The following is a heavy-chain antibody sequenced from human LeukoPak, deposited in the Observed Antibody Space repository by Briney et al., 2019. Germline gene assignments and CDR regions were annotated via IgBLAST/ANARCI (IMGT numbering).Heavy chain of an antibody. J-gene: IGHJ4*02. D-gene: IGHD3-22*01. Sequence: GGSLRLSCAASGFTFSSYEMNWVRQAPGKGLEWVSYISSSNTIYYADSVKGRFTISRDNAKNSLYLQMNSLRAEDTAVYYCAKRKSGKYYYDSSGGYFDYWGQGTLVTVSS. CDR3: AKRKSGKYYYDSSGGYFDY. CDR1: GFTFSSYE. CDR2: ISSSNTI. V-gene: IGHV3-48*03.